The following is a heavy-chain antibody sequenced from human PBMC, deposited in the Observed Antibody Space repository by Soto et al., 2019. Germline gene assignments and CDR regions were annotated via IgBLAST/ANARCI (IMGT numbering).Heavy chain of an antibody. CDR3: VRERGLSSFYGMDV. J-gene: IGHJ6*02. V-gene: IGHV3-21*01. D-gene: IGHD3-10*01. Sequence: GGSLRLSXAASGFTLTSYTMNWVRQASGKGLEWVSSITSSSSHIYYADSVKGRFTISRDNAGNSLYLQMNSLRAEDSAVYYCVRERGLSSFYGMDVWGQGTTVTVSS. CDR2: ITSSSSHI. CDR1: GFTLTSYT.